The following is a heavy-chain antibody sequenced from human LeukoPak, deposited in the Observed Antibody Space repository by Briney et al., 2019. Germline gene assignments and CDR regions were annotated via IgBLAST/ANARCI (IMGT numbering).Heavy chain of an antibody. Sequence: PGGSLRLSCAASGLTVSSNCMSWVRQAPGKGLEWVSFIYSGGNTYYADSVKGRFTISRDNAKNSLYLQMNSLSAEDTAVYYCARESSGWYFDYWGQGTLVTVSS. V-gene: IGHV3-53*01. J-gene: IGHJ4*02. CDR3: ARESSGWYFDY. CDR2: IYSGGNT. D-gene: IGHD6-19*01. CDR1: GLTVSSNC.